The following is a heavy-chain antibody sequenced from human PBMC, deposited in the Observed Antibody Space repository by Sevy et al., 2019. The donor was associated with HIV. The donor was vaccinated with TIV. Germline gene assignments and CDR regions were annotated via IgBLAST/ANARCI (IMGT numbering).Heavy chain of an antibody. V-gene: IGHV3-7*01. CDR3: ARAGNYYDSSGYYYPMDY. J-gene: IGHJ4*02. D-gene: IGHD3-22*01. Sequence: GGSLRLSCAASGFTFSSYWMSWVRQAPGKGLEWVANIKQDGSEKYYVDSVKGRFTISRDNAKNSLYLQMNSLRAEDTAVYYCARAGNYYDSSGYYYPMDYWGQGTLVTVSS. CDR2: IKQDGSEK. CDR1: GFTFSSYW.